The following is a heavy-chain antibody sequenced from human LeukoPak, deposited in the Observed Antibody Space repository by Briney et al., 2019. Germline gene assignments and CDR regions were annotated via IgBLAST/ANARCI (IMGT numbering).Heavy chain of an antibody. J-gene: IGHJ3*02. D-gene: IGHD3-22*01. CDR2: VKEDGGEQ. V-gene: IGHV3-7*01. CDR1: GFTFSSYG. CDR3: ARVYGAMYYYDSSGYLDAFDI. Sequence: QPGGSLRLSCAASGFTFSSYGMHWVRQAPGKGLEWVANVKEDGGEQHYVDSVKGRFTISRDNAKNSVYLQMNSLRVEDTAVYYCARVYGAMYYYDSSGYLDAFDIWGQGTMVTVSS.